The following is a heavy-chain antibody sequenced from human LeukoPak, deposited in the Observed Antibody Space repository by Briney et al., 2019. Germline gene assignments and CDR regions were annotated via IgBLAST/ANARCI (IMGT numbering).Heavy chain of an antibody. J-gene: IGHJ5*02. Sequence: SVKVSCKASGGTFSSYAISWARQAPGQGLEWMGGIIPIFGTANYAQKFQGRVTITADESTSTAYMELSSLRPEDTAVYYCARDIPRPRGFDPWGQGTLVTVSS. CDR2: IIPIFGTA. CDR1: GGTFSSYA. CDR3: ARDIPRPRGFDP. V-gene: IGHV1-69*01.